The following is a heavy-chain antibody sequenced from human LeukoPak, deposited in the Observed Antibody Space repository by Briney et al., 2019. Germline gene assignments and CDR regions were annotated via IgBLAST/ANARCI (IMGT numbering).Heavy chain of an antibody. CDR2: VNGGGST. V-gene: IGHV3-23*01. D-gene: IGHD5-24*01. CDR3: AREINFPGKRAFNI. J-gene: IGHJ3*02. CDR1: GFTFSNYA. Sequence: GGSLRLSCAASGFTFSNYAMSWVRQAPGKALEWVSRVNGGGSTSYADSVKGRFSISRDIAKNSLYLQMDSLRDEDTAVYYCAREINFPGKRAFNIWGQGTMVTVSS.